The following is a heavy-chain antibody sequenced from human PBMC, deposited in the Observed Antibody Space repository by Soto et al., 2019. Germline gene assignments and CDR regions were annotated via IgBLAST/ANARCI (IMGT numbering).Heavy chain of an antibody. CDR3: ARDERAAAAGTTYYFDY. Sequence: QVQLVQSEAEVKKPGASEKVSCKASGYIFTNYGLSWVRQAPGQGLEWMAWISPYDGNTHYAQNLQGRVTVTTDTSTSKAYMELRSLRSDDTAVYCCARDERAAAAGTTYYFDYWGQGTLVTVSS. CDR2: ISPYDGNT. CDR1: GYIFTNYG. D-gene: IGHD6-13*01. J-gene: IGHJ4*02. V-gene: IGHV1-18*01.